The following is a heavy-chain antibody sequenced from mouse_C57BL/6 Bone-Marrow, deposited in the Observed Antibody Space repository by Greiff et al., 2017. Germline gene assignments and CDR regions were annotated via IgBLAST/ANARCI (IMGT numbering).Heavy chain of an antibody. J-gene: IGHJ4*01. V-gene: IGHV1-85*01. CDR3: AREPTVVAPHAMDY. Sequence: QVHVKQSGPELVKPGASVKLSCKASGYTFTSYDINWVKQRPGQGLEWIGWIYPRDGSTKYNEKFKGKATLTVDTSSSTAYMELHSLTSEDSAGYFCAREPTVVAPHAMDYWGQGTSVTVSA. D-gene: IGHD1-1*01. CDR2: IYPRDGST. CDR1: GYTFTSYD.